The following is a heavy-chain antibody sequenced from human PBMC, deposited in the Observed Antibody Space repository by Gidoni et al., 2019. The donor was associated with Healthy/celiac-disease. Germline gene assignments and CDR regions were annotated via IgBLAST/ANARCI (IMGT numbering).Heavy chain of an antibody. CDR3: AKNFIVGATMGGMDY. CDR2: ISYDGSNK. Sequence: QVQLVESGGGVVQPGRSLRLSCAASGFTFSSYGMHWVRQAPGKGLEWVAVISYDGSNKYYADSVKGRFTISRDNSKNTLYLQMNSLRAEDTAVYYCAKNFIVGATMGGMDYWGQGTLVTVSS. J-gene: IGHJ4*02. CDR1: GFTFSSYG. V-gene: IGHV3-30*18. D-gene: IGHD1-26*01.